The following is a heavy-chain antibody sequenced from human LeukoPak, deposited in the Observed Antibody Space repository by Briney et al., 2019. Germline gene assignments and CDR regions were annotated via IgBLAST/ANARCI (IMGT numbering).Heavy chain of an antibody. D-gene: IGHD1-26*01. Sequence: ASVKVSCKASGYTFTGYYMHWVRQAPGQGLEWMGWINPNSGGTNYAQKFQGWVTMTRDTSISTAYMELSRLRSDDTAVYYCARGVGARLADYYGMDVWGQGTTVTVSS. CDR3: ARGVGARLADYYGMDV. CDR1: GYTFTGYY. V-gene: IGHV1-2*04. J-gene: IGHJ6*02. CDR2: INPNSGGT.